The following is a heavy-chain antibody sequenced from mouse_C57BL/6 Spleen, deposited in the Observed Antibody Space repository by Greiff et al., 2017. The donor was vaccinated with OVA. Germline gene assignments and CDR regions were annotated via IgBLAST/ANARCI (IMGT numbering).Heavy chain of an antibody. CDR2: IYPGSGNT. CDR1: GYTFTDYY. Sequence: QVHVKQSGAELVRPGASVKLSCKASGYTFTDYYINWVKQRPGQGLEWIARIYPGSGNTYYNEKFKGKATLTAEKSSSTAYMQLSSLTSEDSAVYFCARSVITTVVPGIAMDYWGQGTSVTVSS. D-gene: IGHD1-1*01. J-gene: IGHJ4*01. CDR3: ARSVITTVVPGIAMDY. V-gene: IGHV1-76*01.